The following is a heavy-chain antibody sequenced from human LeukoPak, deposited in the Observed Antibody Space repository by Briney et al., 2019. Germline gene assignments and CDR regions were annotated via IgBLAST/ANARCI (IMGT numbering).Heavy chain of an antibody. V-gene: IGHV3-9*01. CDR2: ISWNSDSI. D-gene: IGHD3-22*01. Sequence: PGGSLRLSCAASGFTFGDYAMHWVRQAPGKGLEWVSGISWNSDSIGYADSVKGRFTISRDNAKNSLYLQMNSLRAEDTAVYYCARDRSVGYYYDSSGYPWGQGTLVTVSS. J-gene: IGHJ4*02. CDR1: GFTFGDYA. CDR3: ARDRSVGYYYDSSGYP.